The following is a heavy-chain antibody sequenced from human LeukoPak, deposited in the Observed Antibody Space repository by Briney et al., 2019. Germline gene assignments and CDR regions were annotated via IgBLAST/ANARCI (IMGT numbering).Heavy chain of an antibody. D-gene: IGHD1-26*01. CDR2: INQDGSAK. V-gene: IGHV3-7*01. J-gene: IGHJ4*02. CDR1: GFTLSSHW. Sequence: GGSLKLSCAASGFTLSSHWMTWVRQAPGKGLEWVANINQDGSAKYYVDSVKGRFTISRDNAKNSMYLQMNSLRAEDTAVYYCARWEIRGTAHQLDYWGQGTLVTVSS. CDR3: ARWEIRGTAHQLDY.